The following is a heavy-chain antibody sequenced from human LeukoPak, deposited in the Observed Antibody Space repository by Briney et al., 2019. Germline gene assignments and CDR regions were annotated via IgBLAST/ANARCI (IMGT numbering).Heavy chain of an antibody. CDR2: AYYRSKWYN. Sequence: SQTLSLTCAISGDSVSSNSAAWSWIRQSPSRGLEWLGRAYYRSKWYNNYAVSVKSRITINPDTSKNQFSLQLNSVTPEDTAVYYCARGGIHYSSSWYIFYFDYWGQGTLVTVSS. D-gene: IGHD6-13*01. J-gene: IGHJ4*02. CDR3: ARGGIHYSSSWYIFYFDY. CDR1: GDSVSSNSAA. V-gene: IGHV6-1*01.